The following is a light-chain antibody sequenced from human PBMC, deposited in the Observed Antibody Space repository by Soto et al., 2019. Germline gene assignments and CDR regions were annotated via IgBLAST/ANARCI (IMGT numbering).Light chain of an antibody. J-gene: IGLJ1*01. CDR1: SSNIGSNT. CDR3: ATWDDSLVAFYV. V-gene: IGLV1-44*01. Sequence: QSVLTQPPSASGTPGRRVTISCSGSSSNIGSNTVNWYQQLPGTAPKLLIYSNNQLPSGVPDRFSGSKSGTSASLAISGLQYEDEADYYCATWDDSLVAFYVFGTGTKVTVL. CDR2: SNN.